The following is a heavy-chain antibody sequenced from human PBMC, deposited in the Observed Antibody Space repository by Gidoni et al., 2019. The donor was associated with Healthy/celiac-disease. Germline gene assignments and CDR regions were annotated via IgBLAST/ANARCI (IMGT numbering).Heavy chain of an antibody. Sequence: QVQLVESGGGVVQPGRSLRLSCAASGFNFSSYGMHWVRQAPGKGLEWVAVIWYDGSNKYYADSVKGRFTISRDNSKNTLYLQMNSLRAEDTAVYYCARDPGFGELPSDYYYYYGMDVWGQGTTVTVSS. V-gene: IGHV3-33*01. J-gene: IGHJ6*02. CDR3: ARDPGFGELPSDYYYYYGMDV. D-gene: IGHD3-10*01. CDR2: IWYDGSNK. CDR1: GFNFSSYG.